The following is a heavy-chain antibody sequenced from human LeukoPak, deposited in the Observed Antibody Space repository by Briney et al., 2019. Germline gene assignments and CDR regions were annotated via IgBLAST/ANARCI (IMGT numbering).Heavy chain of an antibody. V-gene: IGHV3-7*01. CDR2: IKEDGSES. Sequence: GGSLRLSCAASRFIFSTYWMSWVRQAPGKGLEWVANIKEDGSESHYVDSVKGRFTISRDNAKNSLYLQMNSLRAEDTAVYFCAKAGLLWFGESWMDVWGQGTTVTVSS. D-gene: IGHD3-10*01. J-gene: IGHJ6*02. CDR1: RFIFSTYW. CDR3: AKAGLLWFGESWMDV.